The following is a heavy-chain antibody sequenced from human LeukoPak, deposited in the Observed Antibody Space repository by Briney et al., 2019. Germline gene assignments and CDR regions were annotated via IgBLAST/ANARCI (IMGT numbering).Heavy chain of an antibody. V-gene: IGHV3-33*01. CDR2: IWYDGSNK. CDR1: GFTFSSYG. D-gene: IGHD1-26*01. Sequence: GGSLRLSCAASGFTFSSYGTHWVRQAPGKGLEWVAVIWYDGSNKFYADSVKGRFTISRDDSKNTLYLQMNSLRAEDTAVYYCARETTTLDYWGQGTLVTVSS. J-gene: IGHJ4*02. CDR3: ARETTTLDY.